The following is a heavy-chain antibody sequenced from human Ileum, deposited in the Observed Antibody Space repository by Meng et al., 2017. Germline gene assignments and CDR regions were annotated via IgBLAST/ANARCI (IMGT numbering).Heavy chain of an antibody. Sequence: QVQLQGSGPGLVSPSETVSRMCTVSGGSVSSAAYQWGWIRQPPGKGLEWIGYAANSFDPSPNYNPSLKSRVTISLDTPKNQFSLKLTSVTAADTAVYYCARDYWGSLDYWGQGILVTVSS. CDR3: ARDYWGSLDY. J-gene: IGHJ4*02. CDR1: GGSVSSAAYQ. D-gene: IGHD7-27*01. CDR2: AANSFDPSP. V-gene: IGHV4-61*08.